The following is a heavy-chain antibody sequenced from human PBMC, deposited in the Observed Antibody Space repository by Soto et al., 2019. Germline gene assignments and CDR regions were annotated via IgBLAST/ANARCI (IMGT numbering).Heavy chain of an antibody. CDR2: IFYSGST. CDR3: ARGYRPSGYSSSWVFDY. J-gene: IGHJ4*02. D-gene: IGHD6-13*01. V-gene: IGHV4-31*03. Sequence: QVQLQESGPGLVKPSQTLSLICTVSGGSINSGGYYWNWIRQHPRTGLEWIGNIFYSGSTYYNPFPRSRVSISADTSDNQFSLTLSSVTAADTAVYFCARGYRPSGYSSSWVFDYWGQGTLVDVSS. CDR1: GGSINSGGYY.